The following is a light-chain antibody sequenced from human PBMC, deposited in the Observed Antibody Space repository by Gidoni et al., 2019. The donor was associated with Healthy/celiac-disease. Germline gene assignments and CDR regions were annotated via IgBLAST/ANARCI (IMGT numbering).Light chain of an antibody. CDR3: QQYYSTPFT. Sequence: DIVMTQSPDSLPASLGERATINCKSSQSVLYRSNNKNYLAWYRQKPGQPPKLLIYWASTRESGVPDRFSGSGSGTEFTLTISSLQAEDVAVYYCQQYYSTPFTFGGGTKVEIQ. CDR2: WAS. CDR1: QSVLYRSNNKNY. J-gene: IGKJ4*01. V-gene: IGKV4-1*01.